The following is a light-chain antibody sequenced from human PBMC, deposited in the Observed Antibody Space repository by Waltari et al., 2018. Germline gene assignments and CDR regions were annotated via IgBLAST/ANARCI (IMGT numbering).Light chain of an antibody. V-gene: IGLV2-14*03. CDR2: DVD. J-gene: IGLJ3*02. CDR3: SSYTDSRTGV. Sequence: QSALIQPASVSGSPGQSITIDCAGTSSDIGGYNYVAWYQQHPGRVPKLLIYDVDNRPSGISDRFSGSKSGNTASLTISGLQAEDEADYFCSSYTDSRTGVFGGGTKLTVL. CDR1: SSDIGGYNY.